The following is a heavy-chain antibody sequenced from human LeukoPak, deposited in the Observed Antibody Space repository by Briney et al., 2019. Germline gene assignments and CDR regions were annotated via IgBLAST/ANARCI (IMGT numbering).Heavy chain of an antibody. Sequence: GGTLRLSCEASGFTFSNYWMHWVRQAPGKGLVWVSRINSDGSSTTYADSVKGRFTISRDNAKNTLYLQMNSLRAEDTAVYYCAKAPANYVDTAMGTFDYWGQGILVTVSS. CDR1: GFTFSNYW. D-gene: IGHD5-18*01. J-gene: IGHJ4*02. CDR2: INSDGSST. V-gene: IGHV3-74*01. CDR3: AKAPANYVDTAMGTFDY.